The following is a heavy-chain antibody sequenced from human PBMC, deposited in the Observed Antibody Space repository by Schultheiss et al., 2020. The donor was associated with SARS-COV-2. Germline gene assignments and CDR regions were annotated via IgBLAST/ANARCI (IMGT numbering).Heavy chain of an antibody. V-gene: IGHV3-64*02. J-gene: IGHJ6*02. CDR1: GFTFSSYV. CDR3: ARRPANYYGMDV. Sequence: GGSLRLSCAASGFTFSSYVMHWVRQAPGKGLEHVSVISSNGGSTDYADSVRGRFTISRDNSKNTLFLQMNSLGAEDTAVYYCARRPANYYGMDVWGQGTTVTVSS. CDR2: ISSNGGST.